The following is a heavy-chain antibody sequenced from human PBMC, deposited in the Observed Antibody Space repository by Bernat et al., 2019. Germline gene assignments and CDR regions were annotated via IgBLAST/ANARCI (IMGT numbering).Heavy chain of an antibody. V-gene: IGHV4-30-2*05. CDR2: IYYSGST. J-gene: IGHJ4*02. Sequence: QLQLQESGSGLVKPSQTLSLTCAVSGGSISGGGYSWSWIRQPPGKGLEWIGYIYYSGSTYYNPSLKSRVTISVDTSKNQFSLKLSSVTAADTAVYYCARTYYDFWSGYSTAYYFDYWGQGTLVTVSS. D-gene: IGHD3-3*01. CDR1: GGSISGGGYS. CDR3: ARTYYDFWSGYSTAYYFDY.